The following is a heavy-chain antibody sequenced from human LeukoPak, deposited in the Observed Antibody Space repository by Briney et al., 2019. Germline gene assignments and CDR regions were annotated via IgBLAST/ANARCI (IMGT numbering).Heavy chain of an antibody. Sequence: ASVKVSCQASGSTFTGYYMHWVRQAPGQGLEWMGWINPNSGDTNYAQKFQGRVTMTRDTSITTAYMELSRLTSDDTAVYYCARVYSIRSFDYWGQGTLVTVSS. CDR1: GSTFTGYY. CDR2: INPNSGDT. D-gene: IGHD2-15*01. V-gene: IGHV1-2*02. J-gene: IGHJ4*02. CDR3: ARVYSIRSFDY.